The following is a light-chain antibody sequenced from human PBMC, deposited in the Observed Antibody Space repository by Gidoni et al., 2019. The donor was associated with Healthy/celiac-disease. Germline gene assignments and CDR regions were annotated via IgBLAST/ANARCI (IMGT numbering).Light chain of an antibody. J-gene: IGKJ2*03. Sequence: DIVLTQSPGTLSLSPGERATLSSRASQSVSSSYLAWYQQKPGQAPRLLIYGASSRAPGIPDRFSGSGSGTDSTLTISRLEPEDFAVYYCQQYGSSPPYRFGQGTKLEIK. CDR1: QSVSSSY. CDR2: GAS. V-gene: IGKV3-20*01. CDR3: QQYGSSPPYR.